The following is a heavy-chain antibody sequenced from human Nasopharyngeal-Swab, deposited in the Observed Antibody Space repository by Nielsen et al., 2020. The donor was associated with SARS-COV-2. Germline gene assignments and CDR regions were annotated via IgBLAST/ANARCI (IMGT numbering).Heavy chain of an antibody. Sequence: GESLKISCAASGFTFKNYAMSWVRRAPGKGLEWVSAIGGSGVHTYYADSVKGRFTIPRDNSKNTLYLQMNSLRAEDTAVYYCARDAVEYQPLLGLGYFDYWGQGTLVTVSS. D-gene: IGHD2-2*01. CDR3: ARDAVEYQPLLGLGYFDY. CDR1: GFTFKNYA. CDR2: IGGSGVHT. J-gene: IGHJ4*02. V-gene: IGHV3-23*01.